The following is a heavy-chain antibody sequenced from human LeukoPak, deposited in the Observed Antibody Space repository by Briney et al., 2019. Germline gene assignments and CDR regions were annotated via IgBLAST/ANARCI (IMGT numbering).Heavy chain of an antibody. V-gene: IGHV4-30-4*01. J-gene: IGHJ4*02. CDR2: IHYSGST. CDR3: ARAAADTNSWYYFDY. Sequence: SETLSLTCTVSGDSISSGDHYWSWIRQPPGKGLEWIGYIHYSGSTYYNPSVKSRVIISVAVSKNQFSLSLDSLTAADSAVYYCARAAADTNSWYYFDYWGQGTLVTVSS. CDR1: GDSISSGDHY. D-gene: IGHD2/OR15-2a*01.